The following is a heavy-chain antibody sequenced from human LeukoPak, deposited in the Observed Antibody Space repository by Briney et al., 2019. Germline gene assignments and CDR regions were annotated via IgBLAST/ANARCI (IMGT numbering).Heavy chain of an antibody. CDR3: ARDRWFGELLHYFDY. D-gene: IGHD3-10*01. V-gene: IGHV3-33*01. CDR1: GFTFSSYG. Sequence: GRSLRLSCAASGFTFSSYGMHWVRQAPGKGLEWVAVIWYDGSNKYYADSVKGRFTISRDNSKNTLYLQMSSLRAEDTAVYYCARDRWFGELLHYFDYWGQGTLVTVSS. J-gene: IGHJ4*02. CDR2: IWYDGSNK.